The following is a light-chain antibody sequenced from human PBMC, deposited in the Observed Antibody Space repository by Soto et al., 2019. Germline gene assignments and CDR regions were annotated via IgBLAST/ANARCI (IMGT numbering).Light chain of an antibody. CDR2: DAS. CDR3: QQYDNIPLT. V-gene: IGKV1-33*01. Sequence: DFPMTQSPSSLSASVGDRVTITCQASQDISDFLNWYQQKPGAAPKLLIYDASNLQAGVPSRFSGSGSGTDFTFTISSLQPEDVATYYCQQYDNIPLTFAGGTKVDIK. CDR1: QDISDF. J-gene: IGKJ4*01.